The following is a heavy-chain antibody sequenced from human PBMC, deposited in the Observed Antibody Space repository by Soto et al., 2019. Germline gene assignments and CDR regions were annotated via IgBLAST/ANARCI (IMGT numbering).Heavy chain of an antibody. J-gene: IGHJ5*02. V-gene: IGHV1-18*01. Sequence: QVQLVQSGAEVKKPGASVKVSCKTSGYTFSNYGISWVRQAPGQGLEWMGWISAYNGNTNYAQKCQGRDTMTTDTSTSTAYMELRSLRSDDTAMYYCARDRRGITILGVVIKENDWFDPWGQGSLVTVSS. CDR1: GYTFSNYG. CDR2: ISAYNGNT. D-gene: IGHD3-3*01. CDR3: ARDRRGITILGVVIKENDWFDP.